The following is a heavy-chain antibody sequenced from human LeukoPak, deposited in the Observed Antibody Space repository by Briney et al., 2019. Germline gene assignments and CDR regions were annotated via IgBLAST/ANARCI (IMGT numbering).Heavy chain of an antibody. D-gene: IGHD6-19*01. V-gene: IGHV4-39*01. Sequence: PSETLSLTCTVSGGSISSSSYYWGWIRQPPGKGLEWIGSIYYSGSTYYNPSLKSRVTISVGTSENQFSLKLSSVTAADTAVYYCARQGEVAGDFDYWGQGTLVTVSS. J-gene: IGHJ4*02. CDR1: GGSISSSSYY. CDR2: IYYSGST. CDR3: ARQGEVAGDFDY.